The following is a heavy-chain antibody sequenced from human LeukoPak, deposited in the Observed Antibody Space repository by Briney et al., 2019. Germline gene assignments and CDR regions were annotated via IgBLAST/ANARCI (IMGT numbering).Heavy chain of an antibody. J-gene: IGHJ5*02. Sequence: PSETLSLTCTVSGGSISSSSYYWGWIRQPPGKGLEWIGSIYYSGSTYYNPSLKSRVTISVDTSKNQFSLKLSSVTAADTAVYYCARGRFLEWLLPQYNWFDPWGQGTLVTVSS. D-gene: IGHD3-3*01. V-gene: IGHV4-39*07. CDR1: GGSISSSSYY. CDR3: ARGRFLEWLLPQYNWFDP. CDR2: IYYSGST.